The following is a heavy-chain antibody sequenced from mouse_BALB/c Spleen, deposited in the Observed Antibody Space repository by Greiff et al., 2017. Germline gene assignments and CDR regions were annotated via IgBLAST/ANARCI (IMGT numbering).Heavy chain of an antibody. J-gene: IGHJ2*01. CDR1: GYAFTNYL. D-gene: IGHD2-4*01. CDR3: ARGLRRYYFDY. Sequence: QVQLQQSGAELVRPGTSVKVSCKASGYAFTNYLIEWVKQRPGQGLEWIGVINPGSGGTNYNEKFKGKATLTADKSSNTAYMQLSSLTSEDSAVYYCARGLRRYYFDYWGQGTTLTVSS. V-gene: IGHV1-54*02. CDR2: INPGSGGT.